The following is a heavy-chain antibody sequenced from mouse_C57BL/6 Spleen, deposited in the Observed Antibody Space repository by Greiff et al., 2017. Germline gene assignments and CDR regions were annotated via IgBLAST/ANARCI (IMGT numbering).Heavy chain of an antibody. CDR3: AFYGGYYVFAY. J-gene: IGHJ3*01. CDR2: IHPNSGST. D-gene: IGHD2-3*01. V-gene: IGHV1-64*01. CDR1: GYTFTSYW. Sequence: QVQLQQPGAELVKPGASVKLSCKASGYTFTSYWMHWVKQRPGQGLEWIGMIHPNSGSTNYNEKFKSKATLTVDKSSSTAYMQLSSLTSEDSAVYYCAFYGGYYVFAYWGQGTLVTVSA.